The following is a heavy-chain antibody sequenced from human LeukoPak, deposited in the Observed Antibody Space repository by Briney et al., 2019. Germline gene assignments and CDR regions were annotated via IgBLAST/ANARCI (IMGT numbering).Heavy chain of an antibody. J-gene: IGHJ3*02. CDR3: ASAAGAFDN. Sequence: GGSLRLSCAASGLTFSAYAMRWVRQAPGKGLEWVAVIWSDGTNKYYAESVRGRFTISRDNSKNTLYLQMNTLIIEDTAVYYCASAAGAFDNWGQGTMITVSS. CDR2: IWSDGTNK. CDR1: GLTFSAYA. V-gene: IGHV3-33*01. D-gene: IGHD6-13*01.